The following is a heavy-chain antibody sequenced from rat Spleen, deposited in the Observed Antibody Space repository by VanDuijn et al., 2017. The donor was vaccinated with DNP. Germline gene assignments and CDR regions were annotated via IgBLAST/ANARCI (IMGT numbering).Heavy chain of an antibody. CDR1: GFTFSNYY. D-gene: IGHD5-1*01. CDR2: ISPSGSRT. J-gene: IGHJ1*01. Sequence: EVQLVESGGGLVQPGRSLKLSCAASGFTFSNYYMAWVRQAPKKGLEWVAAISPSGSRTYYPDSVKGRFTISRADAKSGLYLQMNSLRSEDTATYYCARGSGTYYWYFDFWGPGTMVTVSS. V-gene: IGHV5-25*01. CDR3: ARGSGTYYWYFDF.